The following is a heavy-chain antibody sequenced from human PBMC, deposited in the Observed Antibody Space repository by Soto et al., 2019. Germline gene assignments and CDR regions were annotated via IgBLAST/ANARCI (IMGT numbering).Heavy chain of an antibody. D-gene: IGHD3-3*01. V-gene: IGHV1-18*04. CDR2: ISAYNGNT. Sequence: ASVKVSCKASGYTFTSYGISWVRQAPGQGLEWMGWISAYNGNTNYAQKPQGRVTMTTDTSTSTAYMELRSLRSDDTAVYYCARAIASTFWSGYYTSLDPWGQGTLVTVSS. CDR1: GYTFTSYG. J-gene: IGHJ5*02. CDR3: ARAIASTFWSGYYTSLDP.